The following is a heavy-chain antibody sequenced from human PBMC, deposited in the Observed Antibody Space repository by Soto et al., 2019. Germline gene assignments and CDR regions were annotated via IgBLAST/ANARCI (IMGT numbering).Heavy chain of an antibody. CDR1: GFTFSSYG. D-gene: IGHD3-16*01. V-gene: IGHV3-30*18. J-gene: IGHJ4*02. Sequence: QVQLVESGGGAVQPGRSLRLSCAASGFTFSSYGMHWVRQAPGKGLEWVAVISYDGSNKYYADSVKGRFTISRDKSKNTLYLQMNSLRADDTAMYYCAKDPDSLVGAEYWGQGTLVTVSS. CDR2: ISYDGSNK. CDR3: AKDPDSLVGAEY.